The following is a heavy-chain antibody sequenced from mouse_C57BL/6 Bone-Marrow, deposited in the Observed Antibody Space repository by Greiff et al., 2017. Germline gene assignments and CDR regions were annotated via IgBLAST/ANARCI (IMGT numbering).Heavy chain of an antibody. J-gene: IGHJ3*01. V-gene: IGHV1-81*01. D-gene: IGHD3-2*02. CDR2: IYPRSGNT. CDR1: GYTFTSYG. CDR3: AKDSSGYGWFAY. Sequence: VQLQQSGAELARPGASVKLSCKASGYTFTSYGISWVKQRTGQGLEWIGEIYPRSGNTYYNEKFKGKATLTADKSSSTAYMELRSLTSEDSAVXFCAKDSSGYGWFAYWGQGTLVTVSA.